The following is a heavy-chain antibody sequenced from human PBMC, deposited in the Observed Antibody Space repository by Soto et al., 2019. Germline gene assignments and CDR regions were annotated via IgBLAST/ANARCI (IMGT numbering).Heavy chain of an antibody. Sequence: QVQLVESGGGVVQPGRSLRLSCAASGFSFSTTGMHWVRQAPGKGLEWVAMISHDGGAVHFADSVKGRFTISRDDSTNTMYLQMSSLRPEDTAVYYCAKDLYSSDWFYFFDSWGQGSLVTVSS. J-gene: IGHJ5*01. CDR1: GFSFSTTG. CDR3: AKDLYSSDWFYFFDS. V-gene: IGHV3-30*18. CDR2: ISHDGGAV. D-gene: IGHD6-19*01.